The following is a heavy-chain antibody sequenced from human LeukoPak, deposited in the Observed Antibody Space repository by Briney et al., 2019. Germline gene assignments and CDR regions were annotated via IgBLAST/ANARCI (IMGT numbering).Heavy chain of an antibody. D-gene: IGHD3-10*01. CDR1: GFTFSSYA. V-gene: IGHV3-23*01. J-gene: IGHJ3*02. CDR3: AKDSWADYYGSGSYFWGAFDI. Sequence: PGGSLRRSCAASGFTFSSYAMSWVRQAPGKGLEWVSAISDSGGSTYYADSVKGRFTISRDNSKNTLYLQMNSLRAEDTAVYYCAKDSWADYYGSGSYFWGAFDIWGQGTMVTVSS. CDR2: ISDSGGST.